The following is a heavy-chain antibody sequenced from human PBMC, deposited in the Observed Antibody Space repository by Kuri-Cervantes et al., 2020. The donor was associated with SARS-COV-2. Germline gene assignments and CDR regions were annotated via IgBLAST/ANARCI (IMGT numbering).Heavy chain of an antibody. CDR2: INPSGGST. CDR3: AKGSYSSPLDYYYGMGV. V-gene: IGHV1-46*01. CDR1: GYTFTSYY. J-gene: IGHJ6*02. Sequence: ASVKVSCKASGYTFTSYYMHWVRQAPGQGLEWMGIINPSGGSTSYAQKFQGRVTMTRDTSTSTVYMELSSLRSEDTAVYYCAKGSYSSPLDYYYGMGVWGQGTTVTVSS. D-gene: IGHD6-13*01.